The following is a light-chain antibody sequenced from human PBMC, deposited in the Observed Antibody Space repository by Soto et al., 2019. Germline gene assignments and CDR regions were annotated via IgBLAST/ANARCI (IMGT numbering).Light chain of an antibody. CDR1: QSVRSRY. Sequence: EIVFTHSPGTLSLSPGERATLSCRASQSVRSRYLAWYQQKPGQAPRLLIYGSSSRPPGIPDRVSGSGSGTEFTLTISRLEPEDFAVYYCQQYGTSPQTFGQGTKVDIK. CDR2: GSS. CDR3: QQYGTSPQT. V-gene: IGKV3-20*01. J-gene: IGKJ1*01.